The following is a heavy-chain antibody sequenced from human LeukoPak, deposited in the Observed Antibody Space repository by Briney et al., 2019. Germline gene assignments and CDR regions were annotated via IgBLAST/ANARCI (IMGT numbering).Heavy chain of an antibody. CDR1: GGSISSSSYY. J-gene: IGHJ4*02. V-gene: IGHV4-39*01. CDR2: IDDSGST. CDR3: ARQKRGSYGLFDY. D-gene: IGHD1-26*01. Sequence: PSETLSLTCTVSGGSISSSSYYWGWIRQPPGKGLEWFGSIDDSGSTYYNPSLKSRVTISVDTSKNQFSLTLSSVTAADTAVYYCARQKRGSYGLFDYWGQGTLVTVSS.